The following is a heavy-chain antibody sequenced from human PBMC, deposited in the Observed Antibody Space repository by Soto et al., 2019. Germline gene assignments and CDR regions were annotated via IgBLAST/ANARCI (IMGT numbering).Heavy chain of an antibody. J-gene: IGHJ5*02. V-gene: IGHV1-69*06. D-gene: IGHD1-26*01. Sequence: SVKVSCKASGATFSSYAISWVRQAPGQGLEWMGGIIPIFGTANYAQKFHGRVTITADKSTSTAYMELSSLRSEDTAVYYCACGHGYNWFDPWGQGTLVTVSS. CDR2: IIPIFGTA. CDR3: ACGHGYNWFDP. CDR1: GATFSSYA.